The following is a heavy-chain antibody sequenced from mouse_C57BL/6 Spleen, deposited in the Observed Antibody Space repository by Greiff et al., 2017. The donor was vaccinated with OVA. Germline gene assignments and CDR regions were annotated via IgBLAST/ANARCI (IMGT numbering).Heavy chain of an antibody. CDR2: IYPESGSP. CDR1: GYTFTGYW. J-gene: IGHJ3*01. CDR3: ARGVYYGNVAWLAY. Sequence: QVQLQQSGAELMKPGASVKLSCKASGYTFTGYWIDWVKQRPGHGLEWIGMIYPESGSPNYNEKFKGKATFTADTSSNTAYMQLSSLTSEDSAIYYCARGVYYGNVAWLAYWGQGTLVTVSA. V-gene: IGHV1-9*01. D-gene: IGHD2-1*01.